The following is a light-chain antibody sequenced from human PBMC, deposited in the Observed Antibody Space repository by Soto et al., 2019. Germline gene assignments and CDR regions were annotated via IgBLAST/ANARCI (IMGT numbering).Light chain of an antibody. CDR2: DAS. J-gene: IGKJ1*01. Sequence: DIQMTQSPPTLSGSVGDSVTITCRASQTSSSWLAWYQQKPGKAPKXLIYDASSLESGVPSRFSGSASGTDFTITISCLQPEDCETDYCQQSYSTPRTFGQGTKVDNK. CDR1: QTSSSW. CDR3: QQSYSTPRT. V-gene: IGKV1-5*01.